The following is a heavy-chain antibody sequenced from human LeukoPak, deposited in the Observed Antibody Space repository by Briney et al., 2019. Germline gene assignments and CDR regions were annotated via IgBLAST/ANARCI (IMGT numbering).Heavy chain of an antibody. CDR3: ARRSDTSSWFGPFDY. V-gene: IGHV4-30-2*01. CDR2: IYHSGNT. CDR1: GGTISSGGYY. Sequence: SETLSLTCTVSGGTISSGGYYWSWIRQPPEKGLEWIGYIYHSGNTYYNPSLKSRVTISVDRSKNQFSLQLSSVTAADTAVYFCARRSDTSSWFGPFDYWGQGTLVTVSS. D-gene: IGHD6-13*01. J-gene: IGHJ4*02.